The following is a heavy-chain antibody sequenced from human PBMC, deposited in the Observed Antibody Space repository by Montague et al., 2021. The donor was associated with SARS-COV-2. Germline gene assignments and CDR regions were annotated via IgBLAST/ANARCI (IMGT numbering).Heavy chain of an antibody. CDR3: ARQIQQVVLSPAKLTNWFDP. CDR2: IYHSGST. J-gene: IGHJ5*02. V-gene: IGHV4-4*02. D-gene: IGHD2-15*01. Sequence: SETLSLTCTVSGASITSSNWWNWVRQPPGKGLEWIGQIYHSGSTNYNPSLKSRLTLLLDKSKNQFSLSLSSVTAADTAVYYCARQIQQVVLSPAKLTNWFDPWGLGTLVTVAS. CDR1: GASITSSNW.